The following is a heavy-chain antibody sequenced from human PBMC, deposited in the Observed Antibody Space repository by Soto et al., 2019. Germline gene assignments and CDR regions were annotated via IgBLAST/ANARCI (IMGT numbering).Heavy chain of an antibody. Sequence: EVQLLEYGGGLVQPGGSLRLSCAASGFTFSSYAMSWVRQAPGKGLEWVSAISGSGGSTYYAGSVKGRFTISRDNSKNPLYLQMNSLGAECTAVYYCAKGTARRLHAFDIWGQGTMVTVSS. CDR1: GFTFSSYA. CDR3: AKGTARRLHAFDI. CDR2: ISGSGGST. V-gene: IGHV3-23*01. D-gene: IGHD6-6*01. J-gene: IGHJ3*02.